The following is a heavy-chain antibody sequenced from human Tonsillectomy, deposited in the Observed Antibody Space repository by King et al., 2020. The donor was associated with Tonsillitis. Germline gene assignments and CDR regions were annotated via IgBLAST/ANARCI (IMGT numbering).Heavy chain of an antibody. D-gene: IGHD5-12*01. V-gene: IGHV4-38-2*02. J-gene: IGHJ5*02. CDR1: GYSISSGYY. Sequence: QLQESGPGLVKPSETLSLTCAVSGYSISSGYYWGWIRQPPGKGLEWIGSIYHSGSTYYNPSLKSRVTISVDTSKNQFSLKLSSVTAADTAVYYCARDLIVATNWFDPWGQGTLVTVSA. CDR3: ARDLIVATNWFDP. CDR2: IYHSGST.